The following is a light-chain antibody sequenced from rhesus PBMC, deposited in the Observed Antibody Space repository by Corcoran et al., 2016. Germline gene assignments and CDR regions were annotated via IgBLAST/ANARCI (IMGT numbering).Light chain of an antibody. J-gene: IGKJ2*01. CDR1: QSIGSW. V-gene: IGKV1-22*01. Sequence: DIQMTQSPSSLSASVGDTVTITCRASQSIGSWLAWYQQKPGKAPNLLIYKASTLQSGVPSRFSGSGSGTDFPLTISRLQAEDFATYYYQQYSSSPYSFGQGTKVEIK. CDR3: QQYSSSPYS. CDR2: KAS.